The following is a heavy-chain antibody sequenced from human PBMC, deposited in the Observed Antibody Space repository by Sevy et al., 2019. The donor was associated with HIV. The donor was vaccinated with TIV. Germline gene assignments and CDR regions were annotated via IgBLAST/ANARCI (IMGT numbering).Heavy chain of an antibody. D-gene: IGHD5-18*01. Sequence: GGSLRLSCAASGFSFSSYWMSWVRQPPGKGREWVATMKEEERERNYVDSGKGPFTMSRDKATNSLYLRMNSLRAEDTAVYYCVGEGVGGYCYRLDCWGQGTLVTVSS. CDR3: VGEGVGGYCYRLDC. J-gene: IGHJ4*02. CDR1: GFSFSSYW. V-gene: IGHV3-7*01. CDR2: MKEEERER.